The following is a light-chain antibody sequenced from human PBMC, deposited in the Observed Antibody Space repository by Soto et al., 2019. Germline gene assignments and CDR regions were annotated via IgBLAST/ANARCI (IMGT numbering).Light chain of an antibody. CDR1: QSVSRSY. V-gene: IGKV3-20*01. J-gene: IGKJ1*01. CDR2: DAS. CDR3: QQYCSSPWT. Sequence: EIVLTQSPGTLSLSPGERATLSCRASQSVSRSYLAWYQHKPGQAPRLLIYDASTRATGIPDRISGSGSGTDFTLTISRLEPEDFAVYYCQQYCSSPWTFGQGTRVEIK.